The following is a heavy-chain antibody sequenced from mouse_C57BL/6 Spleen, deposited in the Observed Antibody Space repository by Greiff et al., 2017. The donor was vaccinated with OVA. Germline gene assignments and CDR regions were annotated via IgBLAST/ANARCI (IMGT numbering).Heavy chain of an antibody. CDR1: GYSFTSYY. CDR3: ARGDYYGSSFYWYFDV. CDR2: IYPGSGNT. Sequence: QVQLKQSGPELVKPGASVKISCKASGYSFTSYYIHWVKQRPGQGLEWIGWIYPGSGNTKYNEKFKGKATLTADTSSSTAYMQLSSLTSEDSAVYYCARGDYYGSSFYWYFDVWGTGTTVTVSS. V-gene: IGHV1-66*01. J-gene: IGHJ1*03. D-gene: IGHD1-1*01.